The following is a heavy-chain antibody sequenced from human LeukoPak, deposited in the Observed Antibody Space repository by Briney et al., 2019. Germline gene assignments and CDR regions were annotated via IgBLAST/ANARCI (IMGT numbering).Heavy chain of an antibody. CDR3: AKVASGSYYNWPFDY. V-gene: IGHV3-23*01. Sequence: GGSLRLSCAASGFTFSNAWMSWVRQAPGKGLEWVSGIIGGAGGTYYADSVKGRFTISRDNSKNTLYLQMNSLRAEDTAVYYCAKVASGSYYNWPFDYWGQGTLVTVSS. CDR1: GFTFSNAW. D-gene: IGHD1-26*01. CDR2: IIGGAGGT. J-gene: IGHJ4*02.